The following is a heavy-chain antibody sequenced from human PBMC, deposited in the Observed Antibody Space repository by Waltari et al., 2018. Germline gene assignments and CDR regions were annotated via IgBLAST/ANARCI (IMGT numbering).Heavy chain of an antibody. CDR3: AREGPGRGFMITFGGALDAFDI. CDR1: GGSISSYY. CDR2: IYTSGST. D-gene: IGHD3-16*01. Sequence: QVQLQESGPGLVKPSETLSLTCTVSGGSISSYYWSWIRQPAGKGLEWIGRIYTSGSTNYNPSLKSRVTMSVDTAKNQFSLKLSSVTAADTAVYYCAREGPGRGFMITFGGALDAFDIWGQGTMVIVSS. J-gene: IGHJ3*02. V-gene: IGHV4-4*07.